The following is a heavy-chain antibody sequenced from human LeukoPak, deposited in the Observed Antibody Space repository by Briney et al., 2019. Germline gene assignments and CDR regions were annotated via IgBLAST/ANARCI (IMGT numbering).Heavy chain of an antibody. V-gene: IGHV3-23*01. CDR3: AKDPVDTAMVTFIDY. CDR2: ISGSGGST. D-gene: IGHD5-18*01. CDR1: GFTFSRYW. J-gene: IGHJ4*02. Sequence: GGSLRLSCAASGFTFSRYWMSWVRQAPGKGLEWVSAISGSGGSTYYADSVKGRFTISRDNSKNTLYLQMNSLRAEDTAVYYCAKDPVDTAMVTFIDYWGQGTLVTVSS.